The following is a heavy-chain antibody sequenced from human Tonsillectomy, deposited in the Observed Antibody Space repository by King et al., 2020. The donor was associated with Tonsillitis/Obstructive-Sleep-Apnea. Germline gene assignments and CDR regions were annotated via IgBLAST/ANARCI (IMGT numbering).Heavy chain of an antibody. V-gene: IGHV3-33*01. D-gene: IGHD1-26*01. CDR2: IWYDGSKE. Sequence: VQLVESGGGVVQPGRSLRLSCAASGFTFSSYGMHWVRQAPGKGLEWVSFIWYDGSKEYSADSVKGRFTISRDNSKNTLYLQMNSLRDEDTAVYYCARDPVGATNDFDIWGQGTMVTVSS. CDR3: ARDPVGATNDFDI. CDR1: GFTFSSYG. J-gene: IGHJ3*02.